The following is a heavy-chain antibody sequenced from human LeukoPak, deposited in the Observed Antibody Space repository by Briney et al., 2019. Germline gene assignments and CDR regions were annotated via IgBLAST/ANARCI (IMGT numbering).Heavy chain of an antibody. CDR2: ISGSGAST. D-gene: IGHD3-22*01. Sequence: GGSLRLSCLTSGFTLSTNAMSWVRQAPGKGLEWISGISGSGASTYYADSVKGRFTISRDNSKNTLYLQMNSLRAEDTAVYYCAKVGPSSGYYWGFDYWGQGTLVTVSS. V-gene: IGHV3-23*01. CDR1: GFTLSTNA. CDR3: AKVGPSSGYYWGFDY. J-gene: IGHJ4*02.